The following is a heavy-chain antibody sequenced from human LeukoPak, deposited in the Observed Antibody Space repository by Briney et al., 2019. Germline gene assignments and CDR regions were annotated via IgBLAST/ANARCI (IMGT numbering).Heavy chain of an antibody. CDR1: GFTFSSYG. Sequence: GGSLRLSCAASGFTFSSYGMHWVRQAPGKGLEWVAVISHDGSNIHYGDSVKGRFTISRDNSQNMLYLQMNSLRAEDTAMYYCVKDPYRVVVATGNYLDPWGQGTLVTVSS. CDR3: VKDPYRVVVATGNYLDP. D-gene: IGHD2-15*01. V-gene: IGHV3-30*18. J-gene: IGHJ5*02. CDR2: ISHDGSNI.